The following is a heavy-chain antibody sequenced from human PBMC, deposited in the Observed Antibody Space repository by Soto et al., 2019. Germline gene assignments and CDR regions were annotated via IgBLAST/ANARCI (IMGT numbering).Heavy chain of an antibody. CDR2: ISWNSGSI. J-gene: IGHJ4*02. CDR1: GFTFDDYA. CDR3: TKDIGRGRESISYDSSGYFDY. V-gene: IGHV3-9*01. Sequence: GGSLRLSCAASGFTFDDYAMHWVRQAPGKGLEWVSGISWNSGSIGYADSVKGRFTISRDNAKNSLYLQMNSLRAEDTALYYCTKDIGRGRESISYDSSGYFDYWGQGTLVTVSS. D-gene: IGHD3-22*01.